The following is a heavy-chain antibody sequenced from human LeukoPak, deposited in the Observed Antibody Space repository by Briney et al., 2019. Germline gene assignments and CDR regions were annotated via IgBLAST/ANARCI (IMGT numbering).Heavy chain of an antibody. CDR3: GSGPDYGDRTDYLDY. CDR2: IKKGGGER. J-gene: IGHJ4*02. D-gene: IGHD2-21*02. V-gene: IGHV3-7*03. CDR1: GFTFSSHW. Sequence: AGGSLRLSCAASGFTFSSHWMNWVRQAPGKELEWVANIKKGGGERNYVDSVKGRFTISRDDAKNSLYLEMNSLRAEDTAIYYCGSGPDYGDRTDYLDYWGQGTPVTVSS.